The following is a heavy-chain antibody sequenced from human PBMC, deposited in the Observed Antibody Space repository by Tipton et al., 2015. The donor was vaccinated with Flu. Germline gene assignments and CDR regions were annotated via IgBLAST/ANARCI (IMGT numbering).Heavy chain of an antibody. Sequence: QLVQSGAEVKKPGASVKVSCKASGYTFTGYYMHWVRQAPGQGLEWMGWINPNSGGTNYAQKFQGRVTMTRDTSISTAYMELSRLRSDDTAVYYCARDGDGYNPYPMYYFDYWGQGTLVTVSS. CDR1: GYTFTGYY. CDR3: ARDGDGYNPYPMYYFDY. D-gene: IGHD5-24*01. J-gene: IGHJ4*02. CDR2: INPNSGGT. V-gene: IGHV1-2*02.